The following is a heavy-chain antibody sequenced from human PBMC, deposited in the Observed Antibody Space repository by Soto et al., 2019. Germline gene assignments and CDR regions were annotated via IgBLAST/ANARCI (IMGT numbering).Heavy chain of an antibody. CDR3: ARDDDFPDNGLEY. D-gene: IGHD4-17*01. CDR1: GFTFSKHG. J-gene: IGHJ4*02. CDR2: ILADGSRQ. Sequence: QVQLVESGGGVVQPGRSLRLSCAVSGFTFSKHGMHWVRQAPGKGLEWVAVILADGSRQHYGDSVKGRFTISRDNAKNTLFLQMESLRAEDTAVYYCARDDDFPDNGLEYWGQGILVTVSS. V-gene: IGHV3-33*01.